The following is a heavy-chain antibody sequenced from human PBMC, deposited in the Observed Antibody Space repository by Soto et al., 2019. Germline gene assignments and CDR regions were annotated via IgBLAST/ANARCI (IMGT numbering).Heavy chain of an antibody. CDR1: GFTFRSYA. CDR2: ISYDGVTI. J-gene: IGHJ6*02. CDR3: ARGHTMHWYYCSFGMAV. Sequence: PGGSLRLSSAASGFTFRSYAMHWVRQAPGKGPEWVAVISYDGVTIYHADSVKGRFTISRDNSKDTLYLQMDSLRAADTAVYYCARGHTMHWYYCSFGMAVSAQWPTVTVSS. D-gene: IGHD1-1*01. V-gene: IGHV3-30*03.